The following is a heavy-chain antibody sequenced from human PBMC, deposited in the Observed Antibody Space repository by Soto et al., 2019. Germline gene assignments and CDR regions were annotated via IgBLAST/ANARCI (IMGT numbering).Heavy chain of an antibody. V-gene: IGHV1-3*05. J-gene: IGHJ4*02. D-gene: IGHD3-10*01. CDR2: IRPGNGNT. Sequence: QVKLVQSGAEEKKPGASVTVSCKASGYTFTNYAMHWVRQAPGQRLEWMGWIRPGNGNTRYSQKFQGRVTITRDTAASTAYMELSSLRSEDTAVYYCARDDGSTWLLDCCGQGTLVTVSS. CDR3: ARDDGSTWLLDC. CDR1: GYTFTNYA.